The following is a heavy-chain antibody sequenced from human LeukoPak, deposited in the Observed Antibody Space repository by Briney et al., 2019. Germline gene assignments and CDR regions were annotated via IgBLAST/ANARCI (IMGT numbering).Heavy chain of an antibody. Sequence: SGGSLRLSCAVSGFTFSGFWMSWSRQAPGKGLEWVASINSDGSEGYYADVVKGRFTISRDNSRSTLYLQMNSLRPEDTAIYYCAREGYYGSGSPPSLYFDYWGQGTLVTVSS. J-gene: IGHJ4*02. CDR2: INSDGSEG. CDR3: AREGYYGSGSPPSLYFDY. V-gene: IGHV3-7*01. D-gene: IGHD3-10*01. CDR1: GFTFSGFW.